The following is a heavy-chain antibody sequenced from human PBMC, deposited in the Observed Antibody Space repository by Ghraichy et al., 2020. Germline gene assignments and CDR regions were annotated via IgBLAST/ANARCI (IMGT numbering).Heavy chain of an antibody. J-gene: IGHJ6*02. CDR3: ARASRVVRFYYYDGMDV. V-gene: IGHV3-48*02. Sequence: LSLTCVGSGFSFGSYNMNWVRQSPGKGLEWVSYITSSSRSIFYADSVKGRFIISRDNAQNSLSLQMNSLRDEDTAIYYCARASRVVRFYYYDGMDVWGQGTTVTVSS. CDR1: GFSFGSYN. CDR2: ITSSSRSI. D-gene: IGHD4-23*01.